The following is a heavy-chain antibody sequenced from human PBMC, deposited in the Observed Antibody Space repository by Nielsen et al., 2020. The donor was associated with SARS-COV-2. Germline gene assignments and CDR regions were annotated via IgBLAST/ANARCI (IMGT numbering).Heavy chain of an antibody. Sequence: ETLSLTCQGSGYLFTTYWISWVRQVPGKGLEWMGGIDPSDSYTKYRPSFEGHVTISMDKSLNTAYLQWSSLRASDTGIYYCARHRGYQLLFGRFDPWGQGTLVTVSS. V-gene: IGHV5-10-1*01. CDR3: ARHRGYQLLFGRFDP. CDR1: GYLFTTYW. CDR2: IDPSDSYT. D-gene: IGHD2-2*01. J-gene: IGHJ5*02.